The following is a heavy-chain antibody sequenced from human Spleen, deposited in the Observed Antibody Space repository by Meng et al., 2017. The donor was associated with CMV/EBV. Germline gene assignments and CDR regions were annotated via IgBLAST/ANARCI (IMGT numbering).Heavy chain of an antibody. Sequence: GGSLRLSCASSGFTFSSYGMHWVRQAPGKGLEWVAVIWYDGSNKYYADSVKGRFTISRDTSKNTLYLQMNSLRAEDTAVYYCAKVGYGSSWRYYFDYWGQGTLVTVSS. CDR3: AKVGYGSSWRYYFDY. D-gene: IGHD6-13*01. J-gene: IGHJ4*02. CDR2: IWYDGSNK. CDR1: GFTFSSYG. V-gene: IGHV3-33*06.